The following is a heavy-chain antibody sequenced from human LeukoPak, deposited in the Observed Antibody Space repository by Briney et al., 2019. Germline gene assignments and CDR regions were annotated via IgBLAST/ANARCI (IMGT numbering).Heavy chain of an antibody. CDR1: GFTFSSYS. CDR3: ASEGEVGYGYLY. D-gene: IGHD5-18*01. CDR2: ISSSSSYI. J-gene: IGHJ4*02. Sequence: PGGSLRLSCAASGFTFSSYSMNWVRQAPGKGLEWVSSISSSSSYIYYADSVKARFTISRDNAKNSLYLQMNSLTAEDTAVYYCASEGEVGYGYLYWGQGNPVTVSS. V-gene: IGHV3-21*01.